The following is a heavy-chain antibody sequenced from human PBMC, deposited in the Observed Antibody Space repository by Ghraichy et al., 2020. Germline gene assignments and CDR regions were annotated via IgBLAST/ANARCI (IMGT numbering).Heavy chain of an antibody. CDR3: ARALTTTIVVVNAFDI. CDR2: ISSGSRSI. V-gene: IGHV3-48*01. D-gene: IGHD3-22*01. J-gene: IGHJ3*02. Sequence: GESLNISCVASGFTFDTYSMNWVRQAPGKGLEWVSYISSGSRSIYSADSVKGRFTISRDNAKRSLYLQMNSLRAEDTGVYFCARALTTTIVVVNAFDIWGQGTMVTVSS. CDR1: GFTFDTYS.